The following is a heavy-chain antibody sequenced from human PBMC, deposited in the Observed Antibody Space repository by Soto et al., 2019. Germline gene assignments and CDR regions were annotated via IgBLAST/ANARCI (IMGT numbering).Heavy chain of an antibody. V-gene: IGHV5-10-1*01. J-gene: IGHJ6*02. Sequence: PGDSLKISCKGSGYSFTSYWISWVRQMPGKGLEWMGRIDPSDSYTNYSPSFQGHVTISADKSISTAYLQWSSLKASDTAMYYCARTNYYYYGMDVWGQGTTVTVSS. CDR3: ARTNYYYYGMDV. CDR1: GYSFTSYW. CDR2: IDPSDSYT.